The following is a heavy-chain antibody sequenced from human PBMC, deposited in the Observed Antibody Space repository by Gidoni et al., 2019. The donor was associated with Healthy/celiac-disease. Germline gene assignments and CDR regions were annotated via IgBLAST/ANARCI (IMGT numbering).Heavy chain of an antibody. Sequence: QLQLQESGPGLVKPSETLSLTCTVSGGSISRSSYSWGWIRQPPGKGLEWIGSIYYSGSTYYNPSLKSRVTISVDTSKNQFSLKLSSVTAADTAVYYCARHGHDSVAGNLDYYYGMDVWGQGTTVTVSS. CDR3: ARHGHDSVAGNLDYYYGMDV. D-gene: IGHD6-19*01. J-gene: IGHJ6*02. CDR1: GGSISRSSYS. V-gene: IGHV4-39*01. CDR2: IYYSGST.